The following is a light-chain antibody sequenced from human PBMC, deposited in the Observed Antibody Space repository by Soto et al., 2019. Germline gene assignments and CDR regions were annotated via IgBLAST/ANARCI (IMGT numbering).Light chain of an antibody. Sequence: DIQMTQSPSTLSASVGDRVTIACRASQSISTCLAWYQQKPGKAPKVLVHKASSLANGIPSRFSGTGSETEVTLTISSLQPDDFATYYCQHYKHYTESAFGQGTKLEIK. CDR2: KAS. CDR3: QHYKHYTESA. CDR1: QSISTC. V-gene: IGKV1-5*03. J-gene: IGKJ2*01.